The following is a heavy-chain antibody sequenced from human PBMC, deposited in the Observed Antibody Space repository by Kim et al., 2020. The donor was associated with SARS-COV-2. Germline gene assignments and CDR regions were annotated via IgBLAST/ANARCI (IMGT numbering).Heavy chain of an antibody. J-gene: IGHJ5*02. V-gene: IGHV4-59*13. CDR2: VYYSGSA. D-gene: IGHD4-17*01. CDR3: ARGRPSYTAVTTWFDP. CDR1: RGSIRSFY. Sequence: SETLSLTCTVSRGSIRSFYWSWIRQSPGKGLEWIGDVYYSGSANYNPSLKSRVTISLDMSQNQFSLRLSSVTAADTALYFCARGRPSYTAVTTWFDPWG.